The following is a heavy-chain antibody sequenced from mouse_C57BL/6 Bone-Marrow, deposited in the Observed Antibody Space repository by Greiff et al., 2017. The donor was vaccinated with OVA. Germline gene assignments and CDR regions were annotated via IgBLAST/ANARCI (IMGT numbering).Heavy chain of an antibody. CDR3: TNRGYAGYFDY. Sequence: EVQGVESGGGLVQPGGSMKLSCAASGFTFSDAWMDWVRQSPEKGLEWVAEIRNKANNHATYYAESVKGRFTISRDDSKSSVYLQMNSLRAEDTGIYYCTNRGYAGYFDYWGQGTTLTVSS. J-gene: IGHJ2*01. CDR2: IRNKANNHAT. D-gene: IGHD3-1*01. CDR1: GFTFSDAW. V-gene: IGHV6-6*01.